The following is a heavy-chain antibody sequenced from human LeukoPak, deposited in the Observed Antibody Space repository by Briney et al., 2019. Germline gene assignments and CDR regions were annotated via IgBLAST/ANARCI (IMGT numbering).Heavy chain of an antibody. J-gene: IGHJ4*02. Sequence: GGSLRLSCAASGFTFSSYAMHWVRQAPGKGLEWVAVISYDGGNKYYADSVKGRFTISRDNSKNTLYLQMNSLRAEDTAVYYCARGLFDYWGQGTLVTVSS. V-gene: IGHV3-30-3*01. CDR2: ISYDGGNK. CDR3: ARGLFDY. CDR1: GFTFSSYA.